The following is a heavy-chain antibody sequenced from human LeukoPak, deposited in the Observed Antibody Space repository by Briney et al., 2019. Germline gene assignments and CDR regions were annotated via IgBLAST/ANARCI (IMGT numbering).Heavy chain of an antibody. J-gene: IGHJ4*02. CDR3: ARGLPPPYYYDSSGYYLDY. CDR1: GGSFSGYY. V-gene: IGHV4-34*01. CDR2: INHSGSI. D-gene: IGHD3-22*01. Sequence: SETLSLTCAVYGGSFSGYYWSWIRQPPGKGLEWIGEINHSGSINYNPSLKSRVTISVDTSKNQFSLKLSSVTAADTAVYYCARGLPPPYYYDSSGYYLDYWGQGTLVTVSS.